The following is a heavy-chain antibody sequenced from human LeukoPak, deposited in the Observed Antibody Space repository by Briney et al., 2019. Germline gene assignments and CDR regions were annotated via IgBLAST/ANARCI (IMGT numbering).Heavy chain of an antibody. J-gene: IGHJ3*02. CDR3: TRHGGRDFYDSTEDAFDI. V-gene: IGHV3-73*01. Sequence: GGSLRLSCAASGFTFTGSAMHWVRQASGKGLEWVGRIRSKPHSYATAYAASVKGRFTISRDDSKNTAYLQMNSLNTEDTAVYYCTRHGGRDFYDSTEDAFDIWGQGTMVTVSS. CDR1: GFTFTGSA. D-gene: IGHD3-22*01. CDR2: IRSKPHSYAT.